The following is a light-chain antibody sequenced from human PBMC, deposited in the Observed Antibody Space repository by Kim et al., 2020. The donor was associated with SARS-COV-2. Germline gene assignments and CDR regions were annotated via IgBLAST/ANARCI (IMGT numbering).Light chain of an antibody. CDR2: DVS. V-gene: IGLV2-11*01. CDR3: YSYAGRYTYV. Sequence: QSALTQPRSVSGSPGQSVTISCTGTSSDFGDYDYVSWYQQHPGKAPQLIIYDVSERPSGVPDRFSGSKSGNTASLTISGLQAKDEADYYCYSYAGRYTYVFGSGTKVTVL. J-gene: IGLJ1*01. CDR1: SSDFGDYDY.